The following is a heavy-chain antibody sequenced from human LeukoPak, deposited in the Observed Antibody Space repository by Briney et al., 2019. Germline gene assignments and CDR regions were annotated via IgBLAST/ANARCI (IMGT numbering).Heavy chain of an antibody. CDR3: ATISSGWLDNYFDY. J-gene: IGHJ4*02. CDR1: GYTFTVYY. CDR2: INPNSGGT. V-gene: IGHV1-2*02. Sequence: GASVTVSFKASGYTFTVYYMHWVRQAPGQGLEWMGWINPNSGGTNYAQKFQGRVTMTRDTSISTAYMELSRLRSDDTAVYYCATISSGWLDNYFDYWGQGTLVTVSS. D-gene: IGHD6-19*01.